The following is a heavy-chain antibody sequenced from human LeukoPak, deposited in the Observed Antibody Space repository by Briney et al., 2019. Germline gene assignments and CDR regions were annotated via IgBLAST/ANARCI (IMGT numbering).Heavy chain of an antibody. D-gene: IGHD3-22*01. CDR1: GFTFSSYA. J-gene: IGHJ4*02. CDR2: ISGSGGST. CDR3: AKDQDYDSSGYYDGYTGY. V-gene: IGHV3-23*01. Sequence: PGGSLRLSCAASGFTFSSYAMSWVRQAPGKGLEWVSAISGSGGSTYYADSVKGRFTISRDNSKNTLYLQMNSLRAEDTAVYCCAKDQDYDSSGYYDGYTGYWGQGTLVTVSS.